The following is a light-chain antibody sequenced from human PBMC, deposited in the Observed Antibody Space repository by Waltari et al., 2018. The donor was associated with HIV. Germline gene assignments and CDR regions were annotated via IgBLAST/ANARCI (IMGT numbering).Light chain of an antibody. V-gene: IGLV3-10*01. CDR2: EDS. CDR3: YSTDSSDWV. J-gene: IGLJ3*02. Sequence: SYELTQPPSVSVSPGQTARITCHGDALTKKYAYWYQQKSGQAPVLVIYEDSKRPSGIPERFSGSSSGTMATLTISGAQVEDEADYYCYSTDSSDWVFGGGTKLTVL. CDR1: ALTKKY.